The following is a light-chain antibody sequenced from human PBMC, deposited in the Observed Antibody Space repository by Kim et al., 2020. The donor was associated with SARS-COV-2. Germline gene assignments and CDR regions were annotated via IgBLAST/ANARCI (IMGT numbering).Light chain of an antibody. Sequence: SVRLTCTLSSDQSRYAIAWHQQQPGKGPRYVMKVSSDGSHIRGDGIPERFSGSSSGAERYLTISSLQSEDEADYYCQTWATGIHVFGTGTKVTVL. J-gene: IGLJ1*01. CDR1: SDQSRYA. CDR3: QTWATGIHV. V-gene: IGLV4-69*02. CDR2: VSSDGSH.